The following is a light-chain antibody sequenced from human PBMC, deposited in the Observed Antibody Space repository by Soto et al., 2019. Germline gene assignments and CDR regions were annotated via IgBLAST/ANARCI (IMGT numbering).Light chain of an antibody. V-gene: IGLV3-1*01. Sequence: SYELTQPSSVSVSPGQTASITCSGEKLGDKYACWYQQKPGQSPVLVIYQDNKRPSGIPERFSGSNSGNTATLTISGTQAMDEADYYCQAWDSSTGVFGTGTKVTVL. CDR1: KLGDKY. CDR3: QAWDSSTGV. CDR2: QDN. J-gene: IGLJ1*01.